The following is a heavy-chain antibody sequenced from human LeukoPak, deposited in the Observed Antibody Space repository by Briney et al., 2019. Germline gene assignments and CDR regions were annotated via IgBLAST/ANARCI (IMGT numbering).Heavy chain of an antibody. J-gene: IGHJ4*02. CDR3: ARVDVQLWSLDY. V-gene: IGHV4-30-4*07. D-gene: IGHD5-18*01. Sequence: PSETLSLTCAVSGVSISSGGYSWSWIRQPPGKGLEWIGYIYYSGSTYYNPSLKSRVTISVDTSKNQFSLKLSSVTAADTAVYYCARVDVQLWSLDYWGQGTLVTVSS. CDR1: GVSISSGGYS. CDR2: IYYSGST.